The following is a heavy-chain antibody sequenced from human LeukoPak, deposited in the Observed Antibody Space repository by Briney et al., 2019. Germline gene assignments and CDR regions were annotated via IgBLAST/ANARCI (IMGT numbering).Heavy chain of an antibody. CDR1: GFTFSSYA. V-gene: IGHV3-23*01. Sequence: GGSLRLSCAASGFTFSSYAMSWVRQAPGKGLEWVSAISGSGGGTYYADSVKGRFTISRDNSKNTLYLQMNSLRAEDTAVYYCARDGKAMAYYYYYGMDVWGQGTTVTVSS. D-gene: IGHD5-18*01. CDR2: ISGSGGGT. CDR3: ARDGKAMAYYYYYGMDV. J-gene: IGHJ6*02.